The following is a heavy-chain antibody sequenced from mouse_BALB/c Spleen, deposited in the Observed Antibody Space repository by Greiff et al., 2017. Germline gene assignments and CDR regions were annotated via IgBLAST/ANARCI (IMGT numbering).Heavy chain of an antibody. CDR1: GYAFTNYL. V-gene: IGHV1-54*03. CDR2: INPGSGGT. Sequence: QVQLKESGAELVRPGTSVKVSCKASGYAFTNYLIEWVKQRPGQGLEWIGVINPGSGGTNYNEKFKGKATLTADKSSSTAYMQLSSLTSDDSAVYFCARYYGDYWGQGTTLTVSS. J-gene: IGHJ2*01. CDR3: ARYYGDY. D-gene: IGHD1-2*01.